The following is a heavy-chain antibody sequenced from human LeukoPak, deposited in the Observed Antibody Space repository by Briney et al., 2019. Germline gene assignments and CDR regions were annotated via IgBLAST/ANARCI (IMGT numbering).Heavy chain of an antibody. J-gene: IGHJ5*02. Sequence: QPGGSLGLSCAASGFTFSTYWMTWVRQAPGKRLEWVANIKQDGSEKYYADSVKGRFTISRDNAKNSLYLQMNSLRAEDTAVYYCARKLYYYDTSGYAGWFGPWGQGTLATVSS. CDR2: IKQDGSEK. D-gene: IGHD3-22*01. CDR1: GFTFSTYW. V-gene: IGHV3-7*05. CDR3: ARKLYYYDTSGYAGWFGP.